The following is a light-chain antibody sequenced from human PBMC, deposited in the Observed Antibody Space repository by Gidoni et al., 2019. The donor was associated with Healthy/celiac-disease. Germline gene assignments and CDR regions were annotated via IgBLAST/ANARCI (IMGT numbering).Light chain of an antibody. V-gene: IGKV4-1*01. J-gene: IGKJ1*01. Sequence: DIVMTPSPDSLAVSLGERATINCKSSQSVLYSSNNKNYLAWYQQKPGQPPKLLIYWAATRESGVPDRFSGSGSGTDVTLTISSLQAEDVAVYYCQQYYSTPRWTFGQGTKVEIK. CDR1: QSVLYSSNNKNY. CDR3: QQYYSTPRWT. CDR2: WAA.